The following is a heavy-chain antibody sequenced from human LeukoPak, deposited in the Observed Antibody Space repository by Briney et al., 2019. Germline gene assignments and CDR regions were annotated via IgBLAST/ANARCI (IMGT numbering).Heavy chain of an antibody. CDR1: GFTFSSYG. D-gene: IGHD3-16*01. J-gene: IGHJ4*02. V-gene: IGHV3-33*01. CDR2: IWYDGSNK. Sequence: GGSLRLSCAASGFTFSSYGMHLVRQAPGKGLEWVAVIWYDGSNKYYADSVKGRFTISRDNSKNTLYLQMNSLRAEDTAVYYCARTVITSAAVDYWGQGTLVTVSS. CDR3: ARTVITSAAVDY.